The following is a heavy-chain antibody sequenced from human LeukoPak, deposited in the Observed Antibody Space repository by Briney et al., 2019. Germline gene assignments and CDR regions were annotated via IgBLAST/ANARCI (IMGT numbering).Heavy chain of an antibody. J-gene: IGHJ5*02. CDR1: GYSIGRDYY. D-gene: IGHD5-12*01. CDR3: ARDGGYPTTDEGFDP. CDR2: IFHTGRT. Sequence: PSETLSLTCRVSGYSIGRDYYWAWLRQPPGKGLEWIGSIFHTGRTVYNPSCESRLTISMDTSKNEFFLRLNSVTAADTAVYFCARDGGYPTTDEGFDPWGLGTLVTVSS. V-gene: IGHV4-38-2*02.